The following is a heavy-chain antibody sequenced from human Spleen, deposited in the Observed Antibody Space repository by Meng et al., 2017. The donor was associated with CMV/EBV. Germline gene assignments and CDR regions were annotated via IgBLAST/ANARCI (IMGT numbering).Heavy chain of an antibody. CDR1: GGSFSGYY. CDR3: ARFPGRYYYYGMDV. J-gene: IGHJ6*02. D-gene: IGHD3-10*01. V-gene: IGHV4-34*01. Sequence: GSLRLSCAVYGGSFSGYYWSWIRQPPGKGLEWIGEINHSGSTNYNPSLKSRVTISVDTSKNQFSLKLSSVTAADTAVYYCARFPGRYYYYGMDVWGQGTTVTVSS. CDR2: INHSGST.